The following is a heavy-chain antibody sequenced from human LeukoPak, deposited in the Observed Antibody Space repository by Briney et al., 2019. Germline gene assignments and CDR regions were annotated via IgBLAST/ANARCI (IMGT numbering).Heavy chain of an antibody. Sequence: SETLSLTCTVSGGSISSYYWSWIRQPPGKGLEWIGYIYYSGSTNYNPSLKSRVTISVDTSKNQFSLKLSSVTAADTAVYHCAGGDYNAFDIWGQGTMVTVSS. CDR2: IYYSGST. CDR1: GGSISSYY. V-gene: IGHV4-59*01. CDR3: AGGDYNAFDI. J-gene: IGHJ3*02. D-gene: IGHD4-11*01.